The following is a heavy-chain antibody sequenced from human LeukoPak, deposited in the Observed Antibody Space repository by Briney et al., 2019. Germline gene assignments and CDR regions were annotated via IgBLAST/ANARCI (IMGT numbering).Heavy chain of an antibody. Sequence: ASVKVSCKASGYTFTGYYIHWVRQAPGQGLEWMGWINPNSGGTNYAQKFQGRVTMTRDTSISTAYMELSRLRSDDTAVYYCARGPPRGGSYHYYMDGWGKRTTVTVSS. CDR3: ARGPPRGGSYHYYMDG. CDR2: INPNSGGT. V-gene: IGHV1-2*02. J-gene: IGHJ6*03. D-gene: IGHD3-16*01. CDR1: GYTFTGYY.